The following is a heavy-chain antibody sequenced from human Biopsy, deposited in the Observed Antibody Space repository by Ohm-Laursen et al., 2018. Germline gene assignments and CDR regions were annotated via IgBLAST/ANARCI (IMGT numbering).Heavy chain of an antibody. CDR1: GGSFTGHY. CDR2: IFYRGST. J-gene: IGHJ5*02. Sequence: PGTLSLTCTVSGGSFTGHYWGWIRQPPGKGLEWIGSIFYRGSTHYKPSLKSRVNISVDTSKNQFSLKLNSVTAADTAVYYCARDYDTSGYYYVSWGQGTLVTVSS. CDR3: ARDYDTSGYYYVS. V-gene: IGHV4-39*01. D-gene: IGHD3-22*01.